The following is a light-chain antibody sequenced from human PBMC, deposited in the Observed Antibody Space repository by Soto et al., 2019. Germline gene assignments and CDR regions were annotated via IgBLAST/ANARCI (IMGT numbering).Light chain of an antibody. CDR1: QGIRSD. CDR3: LQDYNYPRT. Sequence: ALQMTQSPSSLSASVGDRVTITCRASQGIRSDLGWHQQKPGKAPKLLIYAASSLQSGVPSRFSGSGSGTDFTLTISSLQPEDFATYYCLQDYNYPRTFGQGTKVEIK. V-gene: IGKV1-6*01. CDR2: AAS. J-gene: IGKJ1*01.